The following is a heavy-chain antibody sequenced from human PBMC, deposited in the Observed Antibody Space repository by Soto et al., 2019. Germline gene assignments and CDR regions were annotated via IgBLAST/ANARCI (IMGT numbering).Heavy chain of an antibody. CDR2: ISGSGGST. J-gene: IGHJ4*02. CDR1: GFTFSSYA. V-gene: IGHV3-23*01. Sequence: SLRLSCAASGFTFSSYAMSWVRQAPGKGLEWVSAISGSGGSTYYADSVKGRFTISRDNSKNTLYLQMNSLRAEDTAVYYCAKDWDYDSSGYYSFDYWGRGTLVTVSS. D-gene: IGHD3-22*01. CDR3: AKDWDYDSSGYYSFDY.